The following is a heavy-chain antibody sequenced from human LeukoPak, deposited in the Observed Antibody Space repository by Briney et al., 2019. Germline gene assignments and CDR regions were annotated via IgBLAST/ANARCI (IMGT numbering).Heavy chain of an antibody. V-gene: IGHV3-48*03. J-gene: IGHJ4*02. Sequence: PGGSLRLSCAASGFTFSSYEMNWVRQAPGKGLGWVSYISSSGSTIYYADSVKGRFTISRDNAKNSLYLQMNSLRAGDTAVYYCARVRYSSSPYWGQGTLVTVSS. CDR2: ISSSGSTI. CDR3: ARVRYSSSPY. CDR1: GFTFSSYE. D-gene: IGHD6-6*01.